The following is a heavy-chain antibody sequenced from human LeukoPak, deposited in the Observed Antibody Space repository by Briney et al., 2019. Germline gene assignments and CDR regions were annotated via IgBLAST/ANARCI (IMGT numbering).Heavy chain of an antibody. Sequence: GGSLRLSCAASGFTFSSYWMSWVRRAPGKGLEWIANINQNRNEKNYLDSMKGRLTISRDNANNLVFLQMNSLRIEDTAVYYCAGGPGFLIDCWGHGTLVTVSS. CDR2: INQNRNEK. CDR3: AGGPGFLIDC. J-gene: IGHJ4*01. D-gene: IGHD3-3*01. V-gene: IGHV3-7*01. CDR1: GFTFSSYW.